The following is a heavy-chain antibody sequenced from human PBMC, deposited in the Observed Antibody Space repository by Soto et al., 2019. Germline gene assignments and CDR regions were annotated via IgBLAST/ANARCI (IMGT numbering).Heavy chain of an antibody. CDR3: ARAAHYDILTGYADPMDV. CDR1: GFTFSGYG. V-gene: IGHV3-33*01. D-gene: IGHD3-9*01. J-gene: IGHJ6*02. Sequence: PGGSLRLSCAASGFTFSGYGMHWVRQAPGKGLEWVAVIWYDGSNKYYADSVKGRFTISRDNSKNTLYLQMNSLRAEDTAVYYCARAAHYDILTGYADPMDVWGQGTTVTVSS. CDR2: IWYDGSNK.